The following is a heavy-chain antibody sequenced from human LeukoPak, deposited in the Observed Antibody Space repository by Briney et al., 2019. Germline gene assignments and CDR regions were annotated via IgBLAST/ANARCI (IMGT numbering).Heavy chain of an antibody. V-gene: IGHV3-7*03. D-gene: IGHD3-10*01. CDR2: IKQDGSEK. Sequence: GGTLRLSCAASGFTFSSYWMSWVRQAPGKGLEWVANIKQDGSEKYYVDSVKGRFTISRDNAKNSLYLQMNSLRAEDAAVYYCARLRGSGSFVHYYYYMDVWGKGTTVTVSS. CDR3: ARLRGSGSFVHYYYYMDV. J-gene: IGHJ6*03. CDR1: GFTFSSYW.